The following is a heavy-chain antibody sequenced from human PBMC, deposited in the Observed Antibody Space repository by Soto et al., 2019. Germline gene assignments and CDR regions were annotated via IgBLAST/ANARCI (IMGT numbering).Heavy chain of an antibody. V-gene: IGHV1-2*04. CDR3: ARESGGATATVDYYYFYMDV. Sequence: QVQLVQSGAEVKKPGASVTVSCRASGDTFTGYYMHWVRQAPGQGLEWMGWINPNSGVTKYAQKFQGWVTMTSDTSIRTAYMQLSRLRSDDTAVYYCARESGGATATVDYYYFYMDVWGTGTTVTVSS. CDR1: GDTFTGYY. D-gene: IGHD5-12*01. CDR2: INPNSGVT. J-gene: IGHJ6*03.